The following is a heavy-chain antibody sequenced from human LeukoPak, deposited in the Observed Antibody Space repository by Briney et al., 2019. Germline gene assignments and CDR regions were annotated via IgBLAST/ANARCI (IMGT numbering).Heavy chain of an antibody. CDR3: ARTIELRLHY. V-gene: IGHV4-34*01. CDR1: GFTFSSYA. CDR2: IDQSGGT. J-gene: IGHJ4*02. D-gene: IGHD1-7*01. Sequence: GSLRLSCAASGFTFSSYAMSWVRQAPGKGLEWVGEIDQSGGTNYNPSLKSRVTLSLDTSKKHFFLILNSVTAADTAVYYCARTIELRLHYWGQGTPVTVSS.